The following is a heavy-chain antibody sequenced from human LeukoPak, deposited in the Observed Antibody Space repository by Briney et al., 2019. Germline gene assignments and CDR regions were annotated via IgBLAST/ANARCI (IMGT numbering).Heavy chain of an antibody. V-gene: IGHV4-59*08. CDR1: GDSISGYY. J-gene: IGHJ4*02. Sequence: PSETLSLTCTVSGDSISGYYWSWIRQPPGRGLEWIGYISDSGSTNYNPPLKSRVTISVDTSKNQVSLNLSSVTAADTAVYYCARHRRRYYGSGTYDFDYWGQGTLVTVSS. CDR2: ISDSGST. D-gene: IGHD3-10*01. CDR3: ARHRRRYYGSGTYDFDY.